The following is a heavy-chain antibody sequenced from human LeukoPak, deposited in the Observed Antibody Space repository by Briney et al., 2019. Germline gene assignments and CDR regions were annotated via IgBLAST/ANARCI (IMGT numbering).Heavy chain of an antibody. CDR1: GASISSSY. Sequence: SSETLSLTCTVSGASISSSYWNWLRQPPGKGLEWIGYIYYSGGTNYNKYNPSLKSRVTISVATSKNQFSLNLSSVTAADTALYYCAREGPYSSSSYYFDYGGLGTLVTVSS. CDR3: AREGPYSSSSYYFDY. CDR2: IYYSGGT. V-gene: IGHV4-59*01. D-gene: IGHD6-13*01. J-gene: IGHJ4*02.